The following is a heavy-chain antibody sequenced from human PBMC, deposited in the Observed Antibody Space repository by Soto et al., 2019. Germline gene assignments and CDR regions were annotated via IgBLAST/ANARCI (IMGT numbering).Heavy chain of an antibody. V-gene: IGHV3-30*18. CDR3: AKATPHIQLWDYYGMDV. Sequence: PGGSLRLSCAASGFTFSSYGMHWVRQAPGKGLEWVAVISYDGSNKYYADSVKGRFTISRDNSKNTLYLQMNSLRAGDTAVYYCAKATPHIQLWDYYGMDVWGQGTTVTVSS. CDR2: ISYDGSNK. CDR1: GFTFSSYG. D-gene: IGHD5-18*01. J-gene: IGHJ6*02.